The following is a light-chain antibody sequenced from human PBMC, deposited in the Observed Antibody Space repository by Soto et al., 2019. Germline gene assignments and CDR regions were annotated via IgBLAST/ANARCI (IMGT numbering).Light chain of an antibody. CDR3: CSYAGSYTVL. Sequence: QSALTQPRSVSGSPGQSVTISCTGTSSDVGGYNYVSWYQQHPGKAPKLMICDVSKRPSGVHDRFSGSKSGNTASLTISGLQAEDEADYYCCSYAGSYTVLFGGGTKVTVL. J-gene: IGLJ2*01. CDR1: SSDVGGYNY. V-gene: IGLV2-11*01. CDR2: DVS.